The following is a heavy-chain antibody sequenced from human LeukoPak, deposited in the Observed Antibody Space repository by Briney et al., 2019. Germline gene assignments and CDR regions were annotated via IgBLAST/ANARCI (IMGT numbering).Heavy chain of an antibody. J-gene: IGHJ4*02. Sequence: GGSLRLSCAASGFTFSSYAMSWVRQAPGKGLEWVSAISGSGGSTYYADSEKGRFTISRDNSKNTLYLQMNSLRAEDTAVYYCAKVYDILTGLWYFDYWGQGTLVTVSS. CDR3: AKVYDILTGLWYFDY. CDR1: GFTFSSYA. V-gene: IGHV3-23*01. CDR2: ISGSGGST. D-gene: IGHD3-9*01.